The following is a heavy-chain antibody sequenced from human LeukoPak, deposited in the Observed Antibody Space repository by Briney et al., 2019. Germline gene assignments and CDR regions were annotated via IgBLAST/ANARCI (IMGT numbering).Heavy chain of an antibody. CDR3: ARDEGNAFDI. Sequence: SVKVSCKASGGTFSSYAISWVRQAPGQGLEWMGGIIPIFGTANYAQKFQGRVTITADESTSTAYVELSSLRSEDTAVYYCARDEGNAFDIWGQGTMVTISS. CDR1: GGTFSSYA. J-gene: IGHJ3*02. CDR2: IIPIFGTA. V-gene: IGHV1-69*01.